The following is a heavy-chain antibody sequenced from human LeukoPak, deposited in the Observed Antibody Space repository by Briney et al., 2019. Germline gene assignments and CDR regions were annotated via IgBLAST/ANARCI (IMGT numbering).Heavy chain of an antibody. Sequence: PGGPLRLSCAASGFTFSSYAMPWVRQAPGKGLEWVAVISYDGSNKYYADSVKGRFTISRDNSKNTLYLQMNSLRAEDTAVYYCAREAAAFDYWGQGTLVTVSS. V-gene: IGHV3-30-3*01. CDR1: GFTFSSYA. J-gene: IGHJ4*02. D-gene: IGHD6-13*01. CDR2: ISYDGSNK. CDR3: AREAAAFDY.